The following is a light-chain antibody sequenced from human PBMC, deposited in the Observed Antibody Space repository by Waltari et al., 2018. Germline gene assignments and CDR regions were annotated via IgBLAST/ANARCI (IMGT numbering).Light chain of an antibody. CDR1: HIGGKS. V-gene: IGLV3-21*04. J-gene: IGLJ1*01. CDR3: QVWDSSNDEAV. CDR2: YDS. Sequence: SYVVTQPPSMSVALGKTATITCGGDHIGGKSVHWYQQKPGQAPVLVIHYDSDRPSGIPARFSGSNSGNTATLTISSVEAGDEADYYCQVWDSSNDEAVFGSGTQVTVL.